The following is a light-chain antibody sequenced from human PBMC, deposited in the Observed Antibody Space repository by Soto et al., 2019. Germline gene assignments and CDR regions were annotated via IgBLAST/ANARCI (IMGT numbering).Light chain of an antibody. V-gene: IGLV2-14*01. CDR1: SSDVGGYNY. CDR2: DVS. CDR3: SSYASSMANV. J-gene: IGLJ1*01. Sequence: QSALTQPASVSGSPGQSITISCTGTSSDVGGYNYVSWYQQYPGKAPKLMIYDVSYRPSGISNRFSGSKSGNKASLTISGLQAEDEADYYCSSYASSMANVFGTGTKLTVL.